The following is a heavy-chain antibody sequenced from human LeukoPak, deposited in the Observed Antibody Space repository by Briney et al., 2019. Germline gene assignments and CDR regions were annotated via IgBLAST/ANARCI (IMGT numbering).Heavy chain of an antibody. Sequence: GGSLRLSCAASGFTFSSYAMSWVRQAPGKGLEWVSGISVSGGSTYYADSVKGRLTISRDNSKNTLYLQMNSLRAEDTAVYYCAKYRAMIVVALDYWGQGTLVTVSS. J-gene: IGHJ4*02. V-gene: IGHV3-23*01. CDR3: AKYRAMIVVALDY. CDR2: ISVSGGST. CDR1: GFTFSSYA. D-gene: IGHD3-22*01.